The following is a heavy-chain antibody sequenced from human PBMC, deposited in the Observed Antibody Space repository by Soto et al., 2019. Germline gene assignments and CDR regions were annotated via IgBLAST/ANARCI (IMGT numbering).Heavy chain of an antibody. Sequence: QITLKESGPTLVKPTQTLTLTCTFSGFSLSTSGVGVGWIRQPPGKALEWLALIYWDDDKRYSPSLKNRLTIPKDTSNNPVGLTVTDMDPVDTATYYCAHAPLLLRIGGYDYWGQGTLVTVSS. CDR2: IYWDDDK. D-gene: IGHD2-15*01. CDR3: AHAPLLLRIGGYDY. CDR1: GFSLSTSGVG. J-gene: IGHJ4*02. V-gene: IGHV2-5*02.